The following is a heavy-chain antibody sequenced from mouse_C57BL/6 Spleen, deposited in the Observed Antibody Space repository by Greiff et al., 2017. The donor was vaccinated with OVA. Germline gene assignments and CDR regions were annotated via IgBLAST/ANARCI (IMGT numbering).Heavy chain of an antibody. J-gene: IGHJ4*01. CDR2: INPNNGGT. V-gene: IGHV1-18*01. CDR3: ERQGLYYDYDGYAMDY. Sequence: EVQLQQSGPELVKPGASVKIPCKASGYTFTDYNMDWVKQSPGKSLEWIGDINPNNGGTIYNQKFKGKATLTVDKSSSTAYMELRSLTSEDTAVYYCERQGLYYDYDGYAMDYWGQGTSVTVSS. CDR1: GYTFTDYN. D-gene: IGHD2-4*01.